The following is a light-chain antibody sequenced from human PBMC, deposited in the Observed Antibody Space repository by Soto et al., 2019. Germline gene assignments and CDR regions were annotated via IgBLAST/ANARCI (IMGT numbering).Light chain of an antibody. CDR3: QQYNNWPPLT. CDR2: GSS. V-gene: IGKV3-15*01. CDR1: QSVSSN. J-gene: IGKJ1*01. Sequence: EIVMTQSPATLSVSPGERATLSCRASQSVSSNVAWYQQKPGQAPRLLLYGSSTRATGIPARFSGSGSGTEFTLTISSLQSADFAVYYCQQYNNWPPLTFGQGTKVEIK.